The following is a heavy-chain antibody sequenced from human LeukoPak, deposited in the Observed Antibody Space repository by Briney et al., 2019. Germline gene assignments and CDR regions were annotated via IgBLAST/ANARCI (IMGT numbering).Heavy chain of an antibody. Sequence: ASVKVSCKASGYTFTSYYMHWVRQAPGQGLEWMGILNPSGGSTRYAQKFQGRVTMTRDMSTSTVYMELSSLRSEDTAVYYCAGQQLSYWGQGTLVTVSS. V-gene: IGHV1-46*01. CDR1: GYTFTSYY. J-gene: IGHJ4*02. CDR2: LNPSGGST. CDR3: AGQQLSY. D-gene: IGHD6-13*01.